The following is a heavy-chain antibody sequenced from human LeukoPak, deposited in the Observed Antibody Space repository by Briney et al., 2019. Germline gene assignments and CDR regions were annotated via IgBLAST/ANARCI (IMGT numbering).Heavy chain of an antibody. D-gene: IGHD3-16*01. CDR3: ARDLVHHRLLGTAYNWFDP. V-gene: IGHV1-2*02. J-gene: IGHJ5*02. CDR1: GYTFTDYY. Sequence: ASVKVSCKASGYTFTDYYMHWVRQAPGQGLEWMGWINPNSGATKNPQKFQGRVTMTRDTSISTAYMELSRLRSDDMAVYYCARDLVHHRLLGTAYNWFDPWGQGTLVTVSS. CDR2: INPNSGAT.